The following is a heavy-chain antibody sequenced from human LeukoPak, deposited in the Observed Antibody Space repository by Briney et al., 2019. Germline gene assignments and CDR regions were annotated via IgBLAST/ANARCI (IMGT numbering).Heavy chain of an antibody. CDR2: INPSGGST. CDR3: AGPGVYYFDY. Sequence: ASVKVSCKASGYTFTSYYMHWVRQAPGQGLEWMGIINPSGGSTSYAQRFQGRVTMTRDMSTSTVYMELSSLRSEDTAVYYCAGPGVYYFDYWGQGTLVTVSP. J-gene: IGHJ4*02. V-gene: IGHV1-46*01. D-gene: IGHD6-13*01. CDR1: GYTFTSYY.